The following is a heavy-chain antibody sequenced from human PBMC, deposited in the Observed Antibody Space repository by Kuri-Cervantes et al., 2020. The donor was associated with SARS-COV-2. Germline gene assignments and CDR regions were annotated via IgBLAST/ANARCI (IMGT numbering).Heavy chain of an antibody. J-gene: IGHJ4*02. D-gene: IGHD7-27*01. Sequence: AVNVSCKGSGYIFTSFYISWVRQAPGQGREWMGWISAYNGDTNYAQNVQGRVTMTTDTSTNTAYMELRRLRSDDTAVYYCARDRTGDGDWEYYFDYWGQGTLVTVSS. CDR1: GYIFTSFY. V-gene: IGHV1-18*01. CDR2: ISAYNGDT. CDR3: ARDRTGDGDWEYYFDY.